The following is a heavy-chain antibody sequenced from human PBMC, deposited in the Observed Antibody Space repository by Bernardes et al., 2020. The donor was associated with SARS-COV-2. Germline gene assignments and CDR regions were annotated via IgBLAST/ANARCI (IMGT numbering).Heavy chain of an antibody. V-gene: IGHV3-23*01. J-gene: IGHJ4*02. CDR1: GFTFRNYA. D-gene: IGHD3-16*01. CDR3: ARDVITFGGVPFDDY. Sequence: GGPLRLSCAASGFTFRNYAMSWVRQAPGKGLEWVSSLTLRGENTYYADSVKGRFTISRDNSKNTLYLQMNSLRAEDTAVYYCARDVITFGGVPFDDYWGQGTLVTVSS. CDR2: LTLRGENT.